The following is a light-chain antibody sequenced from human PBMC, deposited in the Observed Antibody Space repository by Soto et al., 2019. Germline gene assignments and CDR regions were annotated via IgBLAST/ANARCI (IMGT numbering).Light chain of an antibody. CDR2: EVS. J-gene: IGLJ2*01. CDR1: SSDVGGYNY. V-gene: IGLV2-8*01. Sequence: QSALTQPPSASGSPGQSVTISCTGTSSDVGGYNYVSWYQQHPGKAPKLMIYEVSKRPSGVPDRFSGSKSGNTASLTVSGLQAEDGADYYRSPYAGSHPVVFGGGTPLTVL. CDR3: SPYAGSHPVV.